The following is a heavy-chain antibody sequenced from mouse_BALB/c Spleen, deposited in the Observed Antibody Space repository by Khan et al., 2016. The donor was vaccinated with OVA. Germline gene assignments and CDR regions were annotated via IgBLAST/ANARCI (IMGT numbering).Heavy chain of an antibody. CDR1: GYTFTSFW. CDR2: IDPSDSET. Sequence: QVQLQQPGAELVRPGASVKLSCKASGYTFTSFWMNWVTERPGQGLEWIGMIDPSDSETHYNQMFKDKATLTVGKSSSTAYMQLSGLTSEDSAVYYCARGGYGTSFAYWGQGTLVTVSA. V-gene: IGHV1-61*01. D-gene: IGHD2-10*02. CDR3: ARGGYGTSFAY. J-gene: IGHJ3*01.